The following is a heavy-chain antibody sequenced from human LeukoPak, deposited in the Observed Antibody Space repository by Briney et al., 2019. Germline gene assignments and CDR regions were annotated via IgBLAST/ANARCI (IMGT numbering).Heavy chain of an antibody. CDR2: IYSDGTT. J-gene: IGHJ4*02. Sequence: PSETLSLTCTVSAGSISSYYWNWIRQAPGKGLEWIGYIYSDGTTSYSPSLRSRVTISIDTSRNQFSLKLSSVTAADAAVYYCARDTRSYDTSGYYYFDYWGQGALVTVSS. CDR3: ARDTRSYDTSGYYYFDY. D-gene: IGHD3-22*01. V-gene: IGHV4-59*01. CDR1: AGSISSYY.